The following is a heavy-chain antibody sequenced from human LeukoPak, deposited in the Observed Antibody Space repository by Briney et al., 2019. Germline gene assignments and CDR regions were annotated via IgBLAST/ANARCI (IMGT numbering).Heavy chain of an antibody. CDR3: AGGTTNTKGAFDM. D-gene: IGHD2-8*01. V-gene: IGHV1-46*01. Sequence: EASVKVSCKASGYTFTNYYIHWVRQPPAQGLEWMGIINPSGSSTNYAQKFQSRVTMTRDTYTSTFYMELSSMRSEDTAVYYCAGGTTNTKGAFDMWGQGTMVTVSS. CDR2: INPSGSST. CDR1: GYTFTNYY. J-gene: IGHJ3*02.